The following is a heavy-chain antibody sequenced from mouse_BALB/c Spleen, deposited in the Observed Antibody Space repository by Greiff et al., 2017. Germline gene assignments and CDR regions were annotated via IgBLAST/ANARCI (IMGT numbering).Heavy chain of an antibody. CDR1: GFNIKDYY. D-gene: IGHD1-2*01. V-gene: IGHV14-1*02. J-gene: IGHJ1*01. Sequence: VQLKESGAELVRPGALVKLSCKASGFNIKDYYMHWVKQRPEQGLEWIGWIDPENGNTIYDPKFQGKASITADTSSNTAYLKLSSLTSEDTAVYYCASTTARYWYFDVWGAGTTVTVSS. CDR3: ASTTARYWYFDV. CDR2: IDPENGNT.